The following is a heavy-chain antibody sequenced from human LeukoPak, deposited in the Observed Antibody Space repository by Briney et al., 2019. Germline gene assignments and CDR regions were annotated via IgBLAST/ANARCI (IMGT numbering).Heavy chain of an antibody. V-gene: IGHV1-69*04. Sequence: GASVKVSCKASGGTFSSYAISWVRQAPGQGLEWMGRIIPILGIANYAQKFQGRVTITADKSTSTAYMELSRLSSEDTAVYYCARWGIVVVPALGMDVWGQGTTVTVSS. CDR3: ARWGIVVVPALGMDV. CDR2: IIPILGIA. CDR1: GGTFSSYA. J-gene: IGHJ6*02. D-gene: IGHD2-2*01.